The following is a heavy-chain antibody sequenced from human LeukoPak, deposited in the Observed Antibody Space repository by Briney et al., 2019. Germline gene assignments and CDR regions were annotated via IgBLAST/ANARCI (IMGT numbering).Heavy chain of an antibody. Sequence: WASVKVSCKASGYTFTSYGISWVRQAPGQGLEWMGWISAYNGNTNYAQKLQGRVTMTTDTSTSTAYMELRSLRSDDTAVYYCARAPSLVVPAATIDYWGQGTLVTVSS. V-gene: IGHV1-18*01. CDR1: GYTFTSYG. J-gene: IGHJ4*02. CDR3: ARAPSLVVPAATIDY. CDR2: ISAYNGNT. D-gene: IGHD2-2*01.